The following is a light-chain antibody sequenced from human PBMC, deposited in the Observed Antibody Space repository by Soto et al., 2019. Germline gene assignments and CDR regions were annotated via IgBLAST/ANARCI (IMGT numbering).Light chain of an antibody. CDR3: QQRSNWPPLT. CDR1: QSVSSY. J-gene: IGKJ4*01. V-gene: IGKV3-11*01. Sequence: EIVLTQSPATLSLSPGERATLSCRASQSVSSYLAWYQQKPCQAPRLLIYDASNRATGIPARFSGSGSGTDFTLTIISLEPEDFAVYYCQQRSNWPPLTFGGGTKVEIK. CDR2: DAS.